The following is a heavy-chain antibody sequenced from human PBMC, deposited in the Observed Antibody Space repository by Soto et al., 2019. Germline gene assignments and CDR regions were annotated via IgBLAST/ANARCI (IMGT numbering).Heavy chain of an antibody. CDR2: TYYTGNT. D-gene: IGHD1-26*01. CDR3: VRDTTRIRGMDV. CDR1: GASITRGGYY. J-gene: IGHJ6*02. Sequence: SETLSLTCTVSGASITRGGYYWTWIRQLPGRGLEWIGYTYYTGNTNYNPSLKSRRAISVDTSKNQCSLRLSSVTAADSALYYCVRDTTRIRGMDVWGPGTTVTVSS. V-gene: IGHV4-31*03.